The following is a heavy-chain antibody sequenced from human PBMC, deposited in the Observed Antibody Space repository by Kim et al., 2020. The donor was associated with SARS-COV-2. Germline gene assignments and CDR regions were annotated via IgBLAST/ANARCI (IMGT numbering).Heavy chain of an antibody. CDR3: ARGGWISLFGELLFDY. J-gene: IGHJ4*02. CDR2: ISYDGSNK. V-gene: IGHV3-30-3*01. CDR1: GFTFSSYA. D-gene: IGHD3-10*02. Sequence: GGSLRLSCAASGFTFSSYAMHWVRQAPGKGLEWVAVISYDGSNKYYADSVKGRFTISRDNSKNTLYLQMNSLRAEDTAVYYCARGGWISLFGELLFDYWGQGTLVTVSS.